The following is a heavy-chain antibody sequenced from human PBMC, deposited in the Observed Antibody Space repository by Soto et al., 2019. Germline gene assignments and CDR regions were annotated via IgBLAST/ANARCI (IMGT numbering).Heavy chain of an antibody. Sequence: QVQLVQSGAEVKKPGASVKVSCKASGYTFTSYAMHWVRQAPGQRLEWTGWINAGNGNTKYSQKFQGRVTITRDTSAITAYMELSSLRSEDTAVYYCARDPLRYSSSSHYYYYGMDVWGQGTTVTVSS. J-gene: IGHJ6*02. V-gene: IGHV1-3*01. CDR2: INAGNGNT. CDR1: GYTFTSYA. CDR3: ARDPLRYSSSSHYYYYGMDV. D-gene: IGHD6-6*01.